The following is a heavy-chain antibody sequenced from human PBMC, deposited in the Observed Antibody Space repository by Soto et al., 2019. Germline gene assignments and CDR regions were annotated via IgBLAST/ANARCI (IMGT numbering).Heavy chain of an antibody. Sequence: SVKVSCKASGGTFSRYAITWVRQAPGQGLEWMGGITPMFGTPNYAQKFQGRVTITADESTSTAYMELSSLRSEDTAMYYCARDGTLYDSSAYYYLYWGQGTLVTVSS. CDR3: ARDGTLYDSSAYYYLY. J-gene: IGHJ4*02. CDR1: GGTFSRYA. CDR2: ITPMFGTP. V-gene: IGHV1-69*13. D-gene: IGHD3-22*01.